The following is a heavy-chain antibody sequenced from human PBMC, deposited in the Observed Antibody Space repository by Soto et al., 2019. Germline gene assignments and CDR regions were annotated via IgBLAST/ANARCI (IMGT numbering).Heavy chain of an antibody. V-gene: IGHV3-9*01. CDR1: GFTFDGYA. D-gene: IGHD6-13*01. CDR2: ISWNSGSI. J-gene: IGHJ4*02. CDR3: ARTAGTRVRYFDY. Sequence: GGSLRLSCAASGFTFDGYAMHWVRQAPGKGLEWVSGISWNSGSIGYADSVKGRFTISRDNAKNSLYLQMNSLRAEDTALYYCARTAGTRVRYFDYWGQGTLVTVSS.